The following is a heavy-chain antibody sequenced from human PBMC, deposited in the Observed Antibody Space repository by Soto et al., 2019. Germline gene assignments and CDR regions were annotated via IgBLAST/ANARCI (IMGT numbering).Heavy chain of an antibody. D-gene: IGHD3-22*01. J-gene: IGHJ4*02. CDR2: LAGPADNT. CDR3: AKVSPLPRAGYYSDF. CDR1: GFNFRYSA. V-gene: IGHV3-23*01. Sequence: EVHLLESGGGLVLPGGSLRLSCAGSGFNFRYSALSWVRQAPGKGLEWGSGLAGPADNTYYADSVRGRFTISKDRARNTLFLQMNSLRADDTAIYYCAKVSPLPRAGYYSDFWGQGTLVTVSS.